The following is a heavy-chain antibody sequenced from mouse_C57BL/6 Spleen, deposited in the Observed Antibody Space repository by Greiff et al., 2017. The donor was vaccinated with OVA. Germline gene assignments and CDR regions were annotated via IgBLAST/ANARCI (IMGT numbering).Heavy chain of an antibody. CDR3: ASFYGNYVGYAMDY. CDR1: GFSLTSYA. J-gene: IGHJ4*01. V-gene: IGHV2-9-1*01. Sequence: VKLMESGPGLVAPSQSLSITCTVSGFSLTSYAISWVRQPPGKGLEWLGVIWTGGGTNYNSALKSSLSISKDNSKSQVFLKMNSLQTDDTARYYCASFYGNYVGYAMDYWGQGTSVTVSS. D-gene: IGHD2-1*01. CDR2: IWTGGGT.